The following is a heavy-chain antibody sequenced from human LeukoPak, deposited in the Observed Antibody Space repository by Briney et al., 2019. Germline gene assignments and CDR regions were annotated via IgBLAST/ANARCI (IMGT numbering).Heavy chain of an antibody. Sequence: PGGSLRLSCAASGFSFGDSDMNWFRQAPGEGLHGVSNINYNGRSTYYADSVKGRFIISRDNSKSMLFLQMNSLRAEDTALYYCAKDPNWEGGYWGQGTLVTVSS. V-gene: IGHV3-23*01. CDR2: INYNGRST. CDR1: GFSFGDSD. J-gene: IGHJ4*02. CDR3: AKDPNWEGGY. D-gene: IGHD1-1*01.